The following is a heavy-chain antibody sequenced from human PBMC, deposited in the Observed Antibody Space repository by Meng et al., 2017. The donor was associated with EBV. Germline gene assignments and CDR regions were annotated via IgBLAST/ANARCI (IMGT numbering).Heavy chain of an antibody. CDR3: ARGLDYVDY. J-gene: IGHJ4*02. CDR1: GYTFTNSG. CDR2: NSAYNGNT. Sequence: HVRLVPYWAEVNKPGASGKVAFRASGYTFTNSGISWVRQAPGQGLEWMGWNSAYNGNTNYAQKLQGRVTMTKDTSTSTAYMELRSLRSDDTAVYYCARGLDYVDYWGQGTLVTVSS. V-gene: IGHV1-18*01.